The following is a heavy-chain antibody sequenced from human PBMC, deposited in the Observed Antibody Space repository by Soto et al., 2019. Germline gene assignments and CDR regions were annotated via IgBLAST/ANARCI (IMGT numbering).Heavy chain of an antibody. CDR1: YFTFSNAW. CDR3: TTDSKWELQNYYYYYGMDV. CDR2: IKSKTDGGTT. V-gene: IGHV3-15*07. D-gene: IGHD1-26*01. Sequence: PVGALRLSCTASYFTFSNAWMNWVLQTPVKLLEFVGRIKSKTDGGTTDYAAPVKGRFTISRDDSKNTLYLQMNSLKTEDTAVYYCTTDSKWELQNYYYYYGMDVWSQGTTVTVSS. J-gene: IGHJ6*02.